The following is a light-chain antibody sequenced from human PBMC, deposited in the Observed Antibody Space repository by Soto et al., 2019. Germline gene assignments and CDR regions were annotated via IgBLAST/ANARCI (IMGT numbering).Light chain of an antibody. J-gene: IGKJ4*01. Sequence: LTQSPATLSLSPGERATLSCRASQGVSSYLAWYQQKPGKAPNLLISAASTLQSGVPSRFSGSGYGTEFTLTISSLQPEDVASYYCQQLNTYPLTFGGGTKVDI. V-gene: IGKV1-9*01. CDR2: AAS. CDR1: QGVSSY. CDR3: QQLNTYPLT.